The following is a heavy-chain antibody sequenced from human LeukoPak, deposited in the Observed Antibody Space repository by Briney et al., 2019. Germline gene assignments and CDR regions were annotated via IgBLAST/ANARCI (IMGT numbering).Heavy chain of an antibody. CDR3: ARGEAESYYSDY. CDR2: ISYDGSNK. Sequence: GGSLRLSCAASGFTFSDYGMHWVRQAPGKGLEWVAVISYDGSNKYYADSVKGRFTISRDNSKNTLYLQMNSLRAEDTAVYYCARGEAESYYSDYWGQGTLVTVSS. CDR1: GFTFSDYG. V-gene: IGHV3-30*03. D-gene: IGHD1-26*01. J-gene: IGHJ4*02.